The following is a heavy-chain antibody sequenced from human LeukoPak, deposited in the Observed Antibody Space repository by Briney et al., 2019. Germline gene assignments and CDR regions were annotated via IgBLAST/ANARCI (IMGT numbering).Heavy chain of an antibody. J-gene: IGHJ4*02. V-gene: IGHV3-21*01. Sequence: GGSLRLSCAASGFTFSSYSMNWVRQAPGKGLEWVSSISSSSSYIYYADSVKGRFTISRDNAKNSLYLQMNSLRAEDTAVYYCARGQRGYSGYVGDYWGQGTLVTVSS. CDR3: ARGQRGYSGYVGDY. D-gene: IGHD5-12*01. CDR1: GFTFSSYS. CDR2: ISSSSSYI.